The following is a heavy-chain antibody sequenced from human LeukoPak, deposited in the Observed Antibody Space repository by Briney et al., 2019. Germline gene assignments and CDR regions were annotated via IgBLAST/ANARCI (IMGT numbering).Heavy chain of an antibody. V-gene: IGHV3-23*01. J-gene: IGHJ6*02. D-gene: IGHD2-15*01. CDR2: ISGSGDSK. CDR3: AKIPSSGSNYYYYYAMDV. CDR1: GFTFSTLA. Sequence: GGSLRLSCAASGFTFSTLAMSRVRQAPGKGLEWVSGISGSGDSKYYADSVKGRFTVSRDNSKYMLDLQMNSLRAEDTAVYYCAKIPSSGSNYYYYYAMDVWGRGTTVTVSS.